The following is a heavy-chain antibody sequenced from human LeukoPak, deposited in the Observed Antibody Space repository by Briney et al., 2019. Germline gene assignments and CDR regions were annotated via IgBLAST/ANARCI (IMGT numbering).Heavy chain of an antibody. CDR3: ARGLGWPYFDY. Sequence: SQTLSLTCAVSGDSVSRDSIAWNWIRQSPSRGLEWLGRTYYRSKWYNDYAVSVKSRITINPDTSKNQFSLQLNSVTPEDTAVYYCARGLGWPYFDYWGQGTLVTVSS. D-gene: IGHD5-24*01. CDR1: GDSVSRDSIA. V-gene: IGHV6-1*01. CDR2: TYYRSKWYN. J-gene: IGHJ4*02.